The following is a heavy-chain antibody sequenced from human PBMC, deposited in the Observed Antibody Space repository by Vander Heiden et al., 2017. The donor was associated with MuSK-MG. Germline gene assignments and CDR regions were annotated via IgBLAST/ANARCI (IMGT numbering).Heavy chain of an antibody. J-gene: IGHJ4*02. CDR3: AKWGRYDSSKRNHDY. CDR2: ISGSGGRT. V-gene: IGHV3-23*01. Sequence: EVQLLESGGGLVQPGGSLRLSWAASGFTFSSYAMSWVRQAPGKGLEWVSAISGSGGRTYYADSGKGRFTISRDNSKNTLYMQMNRLRAEDTAVYYCAKWGRYDSSKRNHDYWGQGTMVTVSS. D-gene: IGHD3-22*01. CDR1: GFTFSSYA.